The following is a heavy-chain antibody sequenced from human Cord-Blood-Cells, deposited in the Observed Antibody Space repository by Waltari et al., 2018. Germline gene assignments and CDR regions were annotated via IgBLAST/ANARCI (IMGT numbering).Heavy chain of an antibody. V-gene: IGHV3-33*01. CDR2: ICYDGSSK. D-gene: IGHD6-19*01. CDR3: ASIAVAGAFDY. J-gene: IGHJ4*02. CDR1: GFTFSSYR. Sequence: QVQLVESGGGVVQPGRSLRLSCAASGFTFSSYRKHWVRQAPGKGMGWVEVICYDGSSKYYADSVKRLFNIARINSNDTLYVQRNSLGAEESAVYYCASIAVAGAFDYWGQGTLVTVAS.